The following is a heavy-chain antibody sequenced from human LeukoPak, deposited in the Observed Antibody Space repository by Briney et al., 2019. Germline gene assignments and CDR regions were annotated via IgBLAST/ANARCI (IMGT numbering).Heavy chain of an antibody. J-gene: IGHJ4*02. Sequence: EASVKVSCKASGYTFTGYYMHWVRQAPGQGLEWMGWINPSSGGTNYAQKFQGRVTMTRDTSISTAYMDLSRLRSDDTAVYYCARGSIVGATFDYFDYWGQGTLVTVSS. V-gene: IGHV1-2*02. CDR2: INPSSGGT. CDR1: GYTFTGYY. D-gene: IGHD1-26*01. CDR3: ARGSIVGATFDYFDY.